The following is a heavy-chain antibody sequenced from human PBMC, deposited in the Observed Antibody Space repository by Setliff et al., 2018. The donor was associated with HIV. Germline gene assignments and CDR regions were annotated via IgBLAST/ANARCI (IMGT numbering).Heavy chain of an antibody. CDR2: IIPNSGGT. J-gene: IGHJ5*02. CDR3: AKDSDFGGTTNWFDP. CDR1: GYTFTGYY. V-gene: IGHV1-2*06. D-gene: IGHD3-10*01. Sequence: ASVKVSCKASGYTFTGYYVHWVRQAPGQGLEWMGRIIPNSGGTNYAQKFQGRVTMTRDTSIATAYMDLSRLTSDDTAVYYCAKDSDFGGTTNWFDPWGQGTLVTVSS.